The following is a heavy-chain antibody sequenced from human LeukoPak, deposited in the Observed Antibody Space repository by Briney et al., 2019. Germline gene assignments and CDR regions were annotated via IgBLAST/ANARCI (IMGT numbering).Heavy chain of an antibody. CDR3: ARGSRPVYNLLTGKRYFDY. Sequence: GASVKVSCKASGCTFTGYYMHWVRQAPGQGLEWMGIINPSGGSTTYAQKFRGRLTMTRDMSTSTVYMELSSLRSEDTAVYYCARGSRPVYNLLTGKRYFDYWGRGTLLTVSS. V-gene: IGHV1-46*01. J-gene: IGHJ4*02. CDR2: INPSGGST. CDR1: GCTFTGYY. D-gene: IGHD3-9*01.